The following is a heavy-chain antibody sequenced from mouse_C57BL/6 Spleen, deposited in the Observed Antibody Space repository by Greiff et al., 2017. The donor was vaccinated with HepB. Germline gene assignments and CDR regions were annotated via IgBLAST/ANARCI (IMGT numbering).Heavy chain of an antibody. CDR2: IDPENGDT. D-gene: IGHD3-2*02. CDR1: GFNIKDDY. V-gene: IGHV14-4*01. CDR3: TNGSGFAY. J-gene: IGHJ3*01. Sequence: VQLQQSGAELVRPGASVKLSCTASGFNIKDDYMHWVKQRPEQGLEWIGWIDPENGDTEYASKFQGKATITADTSSNTAYLQLSSLTSEDTAVYYCTNGSGFAYWGQGTLVTVSA.